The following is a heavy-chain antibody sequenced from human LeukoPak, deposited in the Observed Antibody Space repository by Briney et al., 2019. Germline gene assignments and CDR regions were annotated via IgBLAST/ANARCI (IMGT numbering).Heavy chain of an antibody. Sequence: PSETLSLTCTVSGGSISSGSYYWSWIRQPAGKGLEGIWRIYTKGSTNYNPSLKSRFTISVHTSKNLFPRKLSSVTAADTAVYYCAGNYYGSGSYYSEDRYWGQGTLVTVSS. J-gene: IGHJ4*02. CDR2: IYTKGST. CDR3: AGNYYGSGSYYSEDRY. D-gene: IGHD3-10*01. V-gene: IGHV4-61*02. CDR1: GGSISSGSYY.